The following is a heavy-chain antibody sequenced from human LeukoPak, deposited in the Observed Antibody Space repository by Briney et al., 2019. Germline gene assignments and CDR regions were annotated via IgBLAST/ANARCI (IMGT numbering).Heavy chain of an antibody. V-gene: IGHV3-30*18. CDR1: GFTFSSNG. D-gene: IGHD1-14*01. Sequence: PGGSLRLSCVASGFTFSSNGMHWVRQAPGKGLEWVAVILKDGTTTYYVDSVKGRFTISRDNSKNTLYLQMNSPRAEDTAVYYCAKWSLTTWGYFDYWGQGTLVTVSS. CDR3: AKWSLTTWGYFDY. CDR2: ILKDGTTT. J-gene: IGHJ4*02.